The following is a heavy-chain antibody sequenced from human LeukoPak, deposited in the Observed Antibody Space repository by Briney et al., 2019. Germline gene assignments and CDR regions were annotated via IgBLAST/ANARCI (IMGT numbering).Heavy chain of an antibody. V-gene: IGHV4-59*06. J-gene: IGHJ4*02. CDR3: ARAPSYGSGSYFDY. D-gene: IGHD3-10*01. CDR1: GGSISSYY. Sequence: SETLSLTCTVSGGSISSYYWSWIRQHPGKGLEWIGYIYYSGSTYYNPSLKGRVTISVDTSKNQFSLKLSSVTAADTAVYYCARAPSYGSGSYFDYWGQGTLVTVSS. CDR2: IYYSGST.